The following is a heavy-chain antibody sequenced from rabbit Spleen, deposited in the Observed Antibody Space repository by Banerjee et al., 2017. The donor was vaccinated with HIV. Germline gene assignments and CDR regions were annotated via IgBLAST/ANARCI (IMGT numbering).Heavy chain of an antibody. Sequence: QEQLVESGGGLVQPGGSLKLSCKASGFDFSVYGLSWVRQAPGKGLEWIGYIDPIFGRTYYASWVNGRFTISSHNAQNTLYLQLNSLTAADTATYFCARDLTDVIGWNFGWWGPGTLVTVS. CDR2: IDPIFGRT. CDR3: ARDLTDVIGWNFGW. V-gene: IGHV1S47*01. CDR1: GFDFSVYG. D-gene: IGHD1-1*01. J-gene: IGHJ4*01.